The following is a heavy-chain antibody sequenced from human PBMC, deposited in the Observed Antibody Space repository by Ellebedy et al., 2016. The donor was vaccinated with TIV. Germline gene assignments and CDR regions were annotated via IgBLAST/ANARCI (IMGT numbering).Heavy chain of an antibody. CDR3: ARGLPSNSYYSLDV. J-gene: IGHJ6*02. Sequence: PGGSLRLSCEASGFNFRTYVMHWVRQAPGKGLEWVALMWHDGSNKYAGSVKGRFTLSRDSSRNALYLQMNSLRAEDTAMYYCARGLPSNSYYSLDVWGQGTTVTVSS. CDR2: MWHDGSNK. D-gene: IGHD6-6*01. CDR1: GFNFRTYV. V-gene: IGHV3-33*01.